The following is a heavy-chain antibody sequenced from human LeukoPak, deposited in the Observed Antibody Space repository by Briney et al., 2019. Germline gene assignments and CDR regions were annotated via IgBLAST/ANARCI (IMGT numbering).Heavy chain of an antibody. CDR1: GGSISSGTYY. CDR2: IYYSGST. J-gene: IGHJ4*02. Sequence: KPSETLSLTCTVSGGSISSGTYYWGWIRQPPGKGLEWIGTIYYSGSTYYNPSLESRVTMSVDTSKNQFSLKLSSVTAADTAVYYCARRLGGQLDYWGQGTLVTVSS. D-gene: IGHD1-26*01. CDR3: ARRLGGQLDY. V-gene: IGHV4-39*01.